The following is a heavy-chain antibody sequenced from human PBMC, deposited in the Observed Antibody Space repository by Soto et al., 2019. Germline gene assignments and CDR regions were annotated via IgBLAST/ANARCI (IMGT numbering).Heavy chain of an antibody. D-gene: IGHD3-9*01. V-gene: IGHV1-2*02. J-gene: IGHJ6*02. CDR1: GYTFTGYY. CDR2: INPNSGGT. Sequence: ASVKVSCKASGYTFTGYYMHWVRQAPGQGLEWMGWINPNSGGTNYAQKFQGRVTMTRDTSISTAYMELSRLRSDDTAVYYCATNTPGTGWFKSYHYYGMDLWGQGTTVTVSS. CDR3: ATNTPGTGWFKSYHYYGMDL.